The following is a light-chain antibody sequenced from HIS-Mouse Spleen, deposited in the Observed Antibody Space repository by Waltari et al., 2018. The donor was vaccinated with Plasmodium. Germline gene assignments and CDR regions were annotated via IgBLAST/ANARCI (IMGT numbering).Light chain of an antibody. CDR1: QSVSSN. Sequence: EIVMTQSPPTLSVSPGEGATLSCRASQSVSSNLAWYQQKPGQAPRLLIYGASTRATGIPARFSGSGSGTEFTLTISSLQSEDFAVYYCQQYNNWSFTFGPGTKVDIK. J-gene: IGKJ3*01. CDR3: QQYNNWSFT. V-gene: IGKV3-15*01. CDR2: GAS.